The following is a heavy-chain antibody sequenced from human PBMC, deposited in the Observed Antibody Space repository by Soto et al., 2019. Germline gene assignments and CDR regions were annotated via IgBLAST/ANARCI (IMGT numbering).Heavy chain of an antibody. CDR3: ARDNKWATVTGNYYYYYGMDV. V-gene: IGHV1-69*01. D-gene: IGHD4-4*01. J-gene: IGHJ6*02. CDR2: IIPIFGTA. CDR1: GGTFSSYA. Sequence: QVQLVQSGAEVKKPGSSVKVSCKASGGTFSSYAISWVRQAPGQGLEWMGGIIPIFGTANYAQKFQGRVTITADESTSTAYMELSSPRSEDTAVYYCARDNKWATVTGNYYYYYGMDVWGQGTTVTVSS.